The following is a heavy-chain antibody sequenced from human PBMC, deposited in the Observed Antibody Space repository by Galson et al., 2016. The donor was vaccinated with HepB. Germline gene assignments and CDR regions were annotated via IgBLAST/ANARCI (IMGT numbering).Heavy chain of an antibody. CDR3: AKPFTSGWLTSFDH. CDR2: IGLSGTPT. J-gene: IGHJ4*02. CDR1: GFAFSSYA. V-gene: IGHV3-23*01. Sequence: LRLSCAASGFAFSSYAINWVRLTPGKGLEWISSIGLSGTPTYYADSVKGRFSISRDNSKNTLYLEMSSLRVDDSGIYYCAKPFTSGWLTSFDHWGQGTLVTVSS. D-gene: IGHD6-19*01.